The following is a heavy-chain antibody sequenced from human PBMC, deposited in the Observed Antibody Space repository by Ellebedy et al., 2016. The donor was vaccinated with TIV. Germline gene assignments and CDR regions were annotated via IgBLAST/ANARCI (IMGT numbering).Heavy chain of an antibody. J-gene: IGHJ4*02. V-gene: IGHV3-66*01. CDR1: GFTVSSNY. CDR2: IYGDGRT. Sequence: PGGSLRLSCAASGFTVSSNYMSWVRQAPGKGLEWVSFIYGDGRTYFADSVKGRFSISRDNSKNTLYLQMNSLRAEDTAVYYCVISYSSSWFLYWGQGILVTVSS. CDR3: VISYSSSWFLY. D-gene: IGHD6-13*01.